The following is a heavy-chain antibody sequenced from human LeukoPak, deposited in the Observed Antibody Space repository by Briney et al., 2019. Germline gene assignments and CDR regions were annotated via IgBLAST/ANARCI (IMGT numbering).Heavy chain of an antibody. V-gene: IGHV4-31*03. J-gene: IGHJ5*02. CDR2: IYYSGST. CDR3: ARDKVPSLPGTQNNRFDP. Sequence: PSETLSLTCTVSGGSISSGGYYWSWIRQHPGKGLEWTGYIYYSGSTYYNPSLKSRVTISVDTSKNQFSLKLSSVTAADTAVYYCARDKVPSLPGTQNNRFDPCGQGTLVTVSS. CDR1: GGSISSGGYY. D-gene: IGHD1-14*01.